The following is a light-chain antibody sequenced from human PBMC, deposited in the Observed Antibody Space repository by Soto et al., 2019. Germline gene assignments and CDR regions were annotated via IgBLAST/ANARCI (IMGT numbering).Light chain of an antibody. V-gene: IGLV8-61*01. CDR3: VLYMGSGIWV. Sequence: QTVVTQEPSFSVSPGGTVTLTCGLSSGSVSTSYYASWYQQAPGQAPRTLSYNTKTRSSGVPDRFSGSILGNKAALTITGAQADDESHYYCVLYMGSGIWVFGGGTKLTVL. CDR1: SGSVSTSYY. CDR2: NTK. J-gene: IGLJ3*02.